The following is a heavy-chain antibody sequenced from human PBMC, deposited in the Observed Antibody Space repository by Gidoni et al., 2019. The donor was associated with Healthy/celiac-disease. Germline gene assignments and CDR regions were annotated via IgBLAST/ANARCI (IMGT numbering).Heavy chain of an antibody. CDR1: GFTFSSYA. J-gene: IGHJ6*02. CDR3: AKDALRFLEWLSNYYYYGMDV. Sequence: EVQLLESGGGLVQPGGSLRLSCAASGFTFSSYAMSWVRQAPGKGLEWVSAISGSGGSTYYADSVKGRFTISGDNSKNTLYLQMNSLRAEDTAVYYCAKDALRFLEWLSNYYYYGMDVWGQGTTVTVSS. CDR2: ISGSGGST. D-gene: IGHD3-3*01. V-gene: IGHV3-23*01.